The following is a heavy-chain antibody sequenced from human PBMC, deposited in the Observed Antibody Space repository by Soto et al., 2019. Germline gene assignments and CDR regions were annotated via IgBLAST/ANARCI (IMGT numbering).Heavy chain of an antibody. D-gene: IGHD6-19*01. CDR1: GFTFSDHY. CDR3: ARGSRGWYGGGYYYYYYGMDV. Sequence: EVQLVESGGGLVQPGGSLRLSCAASGFTFSDHYMDWVRQAPGKGLEWVGRTRNKANSYTTEYAASVKGRFTISRDDSKNSLYLQMNSLKTEDTAVYYCARGSRGWYGGGYYYYYYGMDVWGQGTTVTVSS. V-gene: IGHV3-72*01. CDR2: TRNKANSYTT. J-gene: IGHJ6*02.